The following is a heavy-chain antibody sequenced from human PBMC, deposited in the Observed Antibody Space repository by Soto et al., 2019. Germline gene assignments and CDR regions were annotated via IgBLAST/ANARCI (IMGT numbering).Heavy chain of an antibody. V-gene: IGHV1-3*01. CDR2: INAGNGNT. CDR3: ARASEVLRFFDWSPPGNWFDP. D-gene: IGHD3-9*01. J-gene: IGHJ5*02. CDR1: GYTFTSYA. Sequence: ASVKVSCKASGYTFTSYAMHWVRQAPGQRLEWMGWINAGNGNTKYSQKFQGRVTITRDTSASTAYMELSSLRSEDTAVYYCARASEVLRFFDWSPPGNWFDPWGQGTLVTVSS.